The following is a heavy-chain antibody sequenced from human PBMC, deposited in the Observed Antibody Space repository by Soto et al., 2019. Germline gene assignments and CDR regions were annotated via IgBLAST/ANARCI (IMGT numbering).Heavy chain of an antibody. Sequence: PGGSLRLSCSASGFTFSSYAMHWVRQAPGKGLEYVSAISSNGGSTYYADSVKGRFTISRDNSKNTLYLQMSSLRAEDTAVYYCVKGSGGSHNAPDAFDIWGQGTMVTVSS. D-gene: IGHD2-15*01. J-gene: IGHJ3*02. CDR3: VKGSGGSHNAPDAFDI. CDR2: ISSNGGST. CDR1: GFTFSSYA. V-gene: IGHV3-64D*06.